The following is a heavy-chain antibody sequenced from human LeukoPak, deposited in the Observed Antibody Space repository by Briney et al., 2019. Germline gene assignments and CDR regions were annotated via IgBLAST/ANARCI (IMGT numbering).Heavy chain of an antibody. Sequence: SETLSLTCAVYGGSFSGYYWSWIRQPPGMGLEWIGEINHSGSTNYNPFLKSRVTISVDTSKNQFSLKLSSVTAADTAVYYCARGRYVWGSYRPFDYWGQGTLVTVSS. CDR1: GGSFSGYY. V-gene: IGHV4-34*01. CDR3: ARGRYVWGSYRPFDY. D-gene: IGHD3-16*02. CDR2: INHSGST. J-gene: IGHJ4*02.